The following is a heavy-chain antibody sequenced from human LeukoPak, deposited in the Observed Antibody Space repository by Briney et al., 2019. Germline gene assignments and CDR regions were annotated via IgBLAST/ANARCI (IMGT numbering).Heavy chain of an antibody. CDR2: IYYSGST. Sequence: SETLSLTCTVSGGSISSYYWSWIRQPPGKGLEWIGYIYYSGSTNYNPPLKSRVTISVDTSKNQFSLKLSSVTAADTAVYYCARAGSADSYYYYMDVWGKGTTVTVSS. J-gene: IGHJ6*03. D-gene: IGHD3/OR15-3a*01. V-gene: IGHV4-59*01. CDR3: ARAGSADSYYYYMDV. CDR1: GGSISSYY.